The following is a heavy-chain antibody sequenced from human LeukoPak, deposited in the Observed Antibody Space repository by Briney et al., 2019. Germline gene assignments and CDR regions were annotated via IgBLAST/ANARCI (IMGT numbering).Heavy chain of an antibody. CDR1: GDSIRSYY. CDR2: IDSSENT. CDR3: ATYLNWFDP. V-gene: IGHV4-4*09. J-gene: IGHJ5*02. Sequence: SETLSLTCTVSGDSIRSYYWSWTRLPPGKGLEWIGFIDSSENTYSNPFLKSRLTISLDTVKNQFSLKLSSVTATDTAVYYCATYLNWFDPWGQGILVTVSS.